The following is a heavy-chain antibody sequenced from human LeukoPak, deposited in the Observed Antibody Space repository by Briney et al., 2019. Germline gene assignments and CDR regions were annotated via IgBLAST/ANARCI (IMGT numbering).Heavy chain of an antibody. V-gene: IGHV3-21*01. J-gene: IGHJ4*02. CDR1: GFTFSSYS. CDR2: ISSSSSYI. Sequence: GGSLRLSCAASGFTFSSYSMNWVRQAPGKGLEWVSSISSSSSYIYYADSVKGRFTISRDNAKNSLYLQMNSLRAEDTAVYYCARDPLGVTYYDFWSGYFWGQGTLVTVSS. D-gene: IGHD3-3*01. CDR3: ARDPLGVTYYDFWSGYF.